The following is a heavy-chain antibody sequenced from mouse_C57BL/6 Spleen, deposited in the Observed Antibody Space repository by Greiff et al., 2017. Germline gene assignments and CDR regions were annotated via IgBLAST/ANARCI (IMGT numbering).Heavy chain of an antibody. V-gene: IGHV1-55*01. CDR3: ARFITTVVAPLDY. Sequence: QVQLQQPGAELVKPGASVKMSCKASGYTFTSYWITWVKQRPGQGLEWIGDIYPGSGSTNYNEKFKSKATLTVDTSSSTAYMQLSLLTSEDSAVYYCARFITTVVAPLDYWGQGTTLTVSS. D-gene: IGHD1-1*01. CDR2: IYPGSGST. J-gene: IGHJ2*01. CDR1: GYTFTSYW.